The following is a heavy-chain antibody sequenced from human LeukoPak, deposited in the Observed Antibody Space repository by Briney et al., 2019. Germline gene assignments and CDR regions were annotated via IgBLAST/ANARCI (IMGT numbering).Heavy chain of an antibody. CDR2: IKQDGSEK. D-gene: IGHD3-3*01. CDR3: ARDRTIFGVVPYY. CDR1: GFTFSSYW. V-gene: IGHV3-7*01. J-gene: IGHJ4*02. Sequence: GGSLRLSCAASGFTFSSYWMSWVRQTPGKGLEWVANIKQDGSEKYYADSVKGRFTISRDNAKNSLYLQMNSLRAEDTAVYYCARDRTIFGVVPYYWGQGTLVTVSS.